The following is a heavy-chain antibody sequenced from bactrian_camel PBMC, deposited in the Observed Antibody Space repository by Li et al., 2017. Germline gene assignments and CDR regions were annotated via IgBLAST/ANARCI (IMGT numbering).Heavy chain of an antibody. D-gene: IGHD7*01. V-gene: IGHV3S44*01. CDR1: GYGALNSC. CDR3: AADLVWNRLPCVWRLKDY. J-gene: IGHJ4*01. CDR2: LRGDGKV. Sequence: DVQLVESGGGSVQAGGSLRLSCAASGYGALNSCMGWFRQAPGKEREGIIGLRGDGKVSYADSVKGRSTISKDNAKKTLYLQMNGLKPADTGMYYCAADLVWNRLPCVWRLKDYRGQGTQVTVS.